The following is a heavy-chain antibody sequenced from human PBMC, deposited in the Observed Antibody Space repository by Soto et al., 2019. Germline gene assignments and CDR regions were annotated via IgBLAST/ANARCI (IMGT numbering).Heavy chain of an antibody. Sequence: LSLTCTVSGGSISSYYWSWIRQPPGKGLEWIGYIYYSGSTNYNPSLKSRVTISVDTSKNQFSLKLSSVTAADTAVYYCARARPSSYAILGHSYYGMDVWGPGTTVTVSS. CDR2: IYYSGST. J-gene: IGHJ6*02. CDR3: ARARPSSYAILGHSYYGMDV. V-gene: IGHV4-59*01. D-gene: IGHD3-9*01. CDR1: GGSISSYY.